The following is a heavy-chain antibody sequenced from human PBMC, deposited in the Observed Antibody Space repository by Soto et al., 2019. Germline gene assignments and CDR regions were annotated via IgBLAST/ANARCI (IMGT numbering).Heavy chain of an antibody. CDR1: GYNFAGYW. Sequence: GESLKISCKGSGYNFAGYWIAWVRQMPGKGLELMGIIYPSDSDTRYRPSFQGQVTISADKSISSAYLQWSSLRASDTAMYYCARGGVSTRTFDYWGQGTPVTVPQ. CDR2: IYPSDSDT. J-gene: IGHJ4*02. V-gene: IGHV5-51*01. D-gene: IGHD3-3*01. CDR3: ARGGVSTRTFDY.